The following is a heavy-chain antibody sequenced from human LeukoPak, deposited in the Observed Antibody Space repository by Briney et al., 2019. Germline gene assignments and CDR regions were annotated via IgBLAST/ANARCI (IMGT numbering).Heavy chain of an antibody. CDR2: IRSKAYGGTT. D-gene: IGHD3-22*01. CDR1: GFTFGDYA. V-gene: IGHV3-49*03. Sequence: GGSLRLSCTASGFTFGDYAMSWFRQAPGKGLEWVGFIRSKAYGGTTEYAASVKGRFTISRDDSKSIAYLQMNSLKTEDTAVYYCTRASGAHYYDSSGLDYWGQGTLVTVSS. CDR3: TRASGAHYYDSSGLDY. J-gene: IGHJ4*02.